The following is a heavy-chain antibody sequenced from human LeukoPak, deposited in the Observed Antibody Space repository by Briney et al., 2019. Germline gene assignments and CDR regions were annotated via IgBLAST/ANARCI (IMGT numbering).Heavy chain of an antibody. Sequence: PSETLSLTCTVSGYSISSGYYWRWIRQPPGKRLERVGSIHSSGNTYYNPTLKSRVTISVDTSKNQFSLNLTSVTAADAAVYYCARDLGYSGFDWAPWGQGTLVTVSS. V-gene: IGHV4-38-2*02. J-gene: IGHJ5*02. CDR2: IHSSGNT. CDR1: GYSISSGYY. CDR3: ARDLGYSGFDWAP. D-gene: IGHD5-12*01.